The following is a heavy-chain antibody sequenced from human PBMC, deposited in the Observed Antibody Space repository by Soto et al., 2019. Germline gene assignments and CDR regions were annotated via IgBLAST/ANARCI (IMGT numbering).Heavy chain of an antibody. CDR1: GGSISSGGYY. V-gene: IGHV4-31*03. D-gene: IGHD2-2*01. CDR3: ARELYGSTSCYDY. J-gene: IGHJ4*02. Sequence: SLTCTVSGGSISSGGYYWSWIRQHPGKGLEWIGYISYSGSTYYNPSLKSRVTISVDTAKNQFSLKLSSVTAADTAVYYCARELYGSTSCYDYWGQGTLVTVSS. CDR2: ISYSGST.